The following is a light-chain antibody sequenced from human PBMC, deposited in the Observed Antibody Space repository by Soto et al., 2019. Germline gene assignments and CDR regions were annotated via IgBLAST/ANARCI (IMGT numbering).Light chain of an antibody. CDR2: AAS. CDR1: QGISSY. Sequence: DIQLTQSPSFLSASVGDRVTITCRASQGISSYLAWYQQKPGKAPKLLIYAASTLQSGVPSRFSGSGSGTQYILTISSQQPEDCAAYYCQQLNSSPITFRQGTRRDIK. V-gene: IGKV1-9*01. J-gene: IGKJ5*01. CDR3: QQLNSSPIT.